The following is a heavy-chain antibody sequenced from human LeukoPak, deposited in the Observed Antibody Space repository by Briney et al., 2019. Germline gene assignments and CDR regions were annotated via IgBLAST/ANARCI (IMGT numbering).Heavy chain of an antibody. D-gene: IGHD6-6*01. Sequence: GGSLRLSCAASGFTFSSYGMHWVRQAPGKGLEWVAVISYDGSNKYYADSVMGRFTISRDNSKNTLYLQMNSLRAEDTAVYYCARLSSGETYSNYYYVDVWGKGTTVTVSS. V-gene: IGHV3-30*03. CDR1: GFTFSSYG. CDR3: ARLSSGETYSNYYYVDV. CDR2: ISYDGSNK. J-gene: IGHJ6*03.